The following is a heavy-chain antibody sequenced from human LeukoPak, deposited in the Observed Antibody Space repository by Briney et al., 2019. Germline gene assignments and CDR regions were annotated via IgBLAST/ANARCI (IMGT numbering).Heavy chain of an antibody. CDR1: GFTFSSYA. CDR3: ARDPTGPTVEHYFDY. V-gene: IGHV3-30-3*01. Sequence: GRSLRLSCAASGFTFSSYAMHWVRQAPGKGLEWVAVISYDGSNKYYADSVKGRFTISRDNSKNTLYLQMNSLRAEDTAVYYCARDPTGPTVEHYFDYWGQGTLVTVSS. D-gene: IGHD4-17*01. J-gene: IGHJ4*02. CDR2: ISYDGSNK.